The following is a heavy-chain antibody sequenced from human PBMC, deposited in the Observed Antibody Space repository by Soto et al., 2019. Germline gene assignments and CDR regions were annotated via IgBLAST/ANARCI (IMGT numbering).Heavy chain of an antibody. Sequence: GGSLRLSCSASGFTFSSYAMHWVRQSPGKGLEYVSAISSNGGSIYYADSVKGRFTISRDNSKNTLYLQMSSLRAEDTAVYYCVKDLGSSSSVFDYWGQGTLVTVSS. CDR3: VKDLGSSSSVFDY. D-gene: IGHD6-6*01. CDR1: GFTFSSYA. J-gene: IGHJ4*02. CDR2: ISSNGGSI. V-gene: IGHV3-64D*06.